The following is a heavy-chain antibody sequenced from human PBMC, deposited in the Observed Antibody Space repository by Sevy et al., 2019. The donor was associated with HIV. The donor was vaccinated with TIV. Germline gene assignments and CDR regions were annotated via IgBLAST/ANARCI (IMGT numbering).Heavy chain of an antibody. V-gene: IGHV3-9*01. CDR1: GFPFNDHA. J-gene: IGHJ6*02. CDR3: AKDINRGCDGINCYPYYYYFYGLDV. Sequence: GGSLRLSCAASGFPFNDHALHWVRQVPGKGLERVSGISWNSRNVGYADSVKGRFTISRDNANHFLYLEMNSLRPEDTAFYYCAKDINRGCDGINCYPYYYYFYGLDVWGQGTTVTVSS. CDR2: ISWNSRNV. D-gene: IGHD2-21*01.